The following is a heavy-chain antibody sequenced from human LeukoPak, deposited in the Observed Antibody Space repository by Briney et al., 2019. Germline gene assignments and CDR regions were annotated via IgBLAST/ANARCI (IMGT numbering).Heavy chain of an antibody. J-gene: IGHJ6*02. CDR1: GFTFNSYW. Sequence: PGGSLRLSCAASGFTFNSYWMHWVRQAPGKGLEWASYISGVASDIYYGDSVKGRFTISRDNAKKSVYLQMNSLRAEDTAVYYCARGGAQGMDVWGQGTTVTVSS. CDR3: ARGGAQGMDV. CDR2: ISGVASDI. V-gene: IGHV3-21*05. D-gene: IGHD1-26*01.